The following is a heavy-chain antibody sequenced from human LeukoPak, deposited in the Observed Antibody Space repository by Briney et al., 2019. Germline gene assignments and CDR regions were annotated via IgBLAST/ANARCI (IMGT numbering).Heavy chain of an antibody. J-gene: IGHJ4*02. CDR3: ARPRAGYYDNEYYFDY. CDR2: IYPGDSDT. CDR1: GYSFTSYW. Sequence: GESLKISCKGSGYSFTSYWIGWARQMPGKGLEWMGIIYPGDSDTRYSPSFQGQVTISADKSISTAYLQWSSLKASDTAMYYCARPRAGYYDNEYYFDYWGQGTLVTVSS. V-gene: IGHV5-51*01. D-gene: IGHD3-22*01.